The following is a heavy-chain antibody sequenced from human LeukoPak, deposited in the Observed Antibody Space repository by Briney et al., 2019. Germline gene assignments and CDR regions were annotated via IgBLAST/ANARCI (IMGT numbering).Heavy chain of an antibody. CDR2: ISAYNGNT. CDR1: GYTFTSYG. D-gene: IGHD2-8*01. CDR3: ARDIAGCTNGVCYREAGEFDY. Sequence: ASVKVSCKASGYTFTSYGISWVRQAPGQGLEWMGWISAYNGNTNYAQKLQGRVTMTTDTSTSTAYMELRSLRSDDTAVYYCARDIAGCTNGVCYREAGEFDYWGQGTLVTVSS. J-gene: IGHJ4*02. V-gene: IGHV1-18*01.